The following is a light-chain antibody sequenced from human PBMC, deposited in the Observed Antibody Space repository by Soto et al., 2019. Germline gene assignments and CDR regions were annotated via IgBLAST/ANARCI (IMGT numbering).Light chain of an antibody. V-gene: IGLV2-8*01. J-gene: IGLJ2*01. CDR2: EVS. Sequence: QSALTQPPSASGSPGQSVTISCTGTSRDVGGYTYVSWYQQHPGKAPKLMIYEVSKRPSGVPDRFSGSKSGNTASLTVSGLQAEDEADYYCSSYAGSNNFVVFGGGTKLTVL. CDR1: SRDVGGYTY. CDR3: SSYAGSNNFVV.